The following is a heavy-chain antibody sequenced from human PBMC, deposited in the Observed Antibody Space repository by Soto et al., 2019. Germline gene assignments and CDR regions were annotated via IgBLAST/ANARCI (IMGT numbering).Heavy chain of an antibody. CDR3: ARAYCSGDSCPSGLDA. CDR2: IKSDGSSI. V-gene: IGHV3-74*01. CDR1: GFAFSSYW. Sequence: PGGSLILSCEAAGFAFSSYWMHWVRQAPGKGLVWVSRIKSDGSSIDYADSVKGRFTISRDNAINTLFLQMNNLRTEDTAVYYCARAYCSGDSCPSGLDARGQGTMVTVSS. J-gene: IGHJ3*01. D-gene: IGHD2-21*01.